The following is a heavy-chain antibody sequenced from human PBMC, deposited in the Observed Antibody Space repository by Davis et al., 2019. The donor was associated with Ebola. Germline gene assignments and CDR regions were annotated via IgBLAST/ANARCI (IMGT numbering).Heavy chain of an antibody. CDR2: VSYDGRHK. V-gene: IGHV3-30*04. D-gene: IGHD3-10*01. CDR1: AFTFSLFA. Sequence: GESLKISCAASAFTFSLFAMHWVRQAPGKGLQWVAVVSYDGRHKYYADSVKGRFTISRDNSKNTFNLQMNSLTAEDTAVYYCARDSPEGVLWFGEFPLDIWGQGTMVTVSS. CDR3: ARDSPEGVLWFGEFPLDI. J-gene: IGHJ3*02.